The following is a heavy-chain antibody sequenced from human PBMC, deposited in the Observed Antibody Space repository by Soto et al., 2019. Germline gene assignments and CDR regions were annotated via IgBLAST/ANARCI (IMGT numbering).Heavy chain of an antibody. CDR1: GESISSGGYY. D-gene: IGHD6-6*01. CDR3: ARAFSSSSAVDL. CDR2: IYDSESA. J-gene: IGHJ5*02. Sequence: QVQLQESGPGLVKPSQTLSLTCTVSGESISSGGYYWSWIRHHPGKGLEWIGYIYDSESAYYNPSLKSRVTISMDTSKNQFAMRLSSVTAADTAVYFCARAFSSSSAVDLWGQGTQVTVSS. V-gene: IGHV4-31*03.